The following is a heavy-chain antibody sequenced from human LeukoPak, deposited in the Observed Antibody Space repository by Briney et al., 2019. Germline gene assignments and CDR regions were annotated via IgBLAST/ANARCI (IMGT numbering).Heavy chain of an antibody. V-gene: IGHV1-2*02. J-gene: IGHJ3*02. CDR3: ARAGKLMITMVRGALASRDAFHI. CDR2: INPNSGGT. D-gene: IGHD3-10*01. CDR1: GYTFTGYY. Sequence: GASVKVSCKASGYTFTGYYMHWVRQAPGQGLEWMGWINPNSGGTNYAQKFQGRVSMTRDTSISTAYMELSRLRSDDTAVYYCARAGKLMITMVRGALASRDAFHIWGQGTMVTVSS.